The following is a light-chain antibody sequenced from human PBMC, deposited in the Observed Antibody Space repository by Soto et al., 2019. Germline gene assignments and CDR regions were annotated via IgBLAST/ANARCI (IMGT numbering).Light chain of an antibody. CDR2: DAS. J-gene: IGKJ4*01. Sequence: EIVLTQSPATLSLSPGERATLSCRASQSVSSYLAWYQQKPGQAPRLLIYDASTRATGIPARFSGSGSGTEFTLTISSLQSEDFAVYYCQQYNNWLTFGGGTKVDIK. CDR3: QQYNNWLT. CDR1: QSVSSY. V-gene: IGKV3-15*01.